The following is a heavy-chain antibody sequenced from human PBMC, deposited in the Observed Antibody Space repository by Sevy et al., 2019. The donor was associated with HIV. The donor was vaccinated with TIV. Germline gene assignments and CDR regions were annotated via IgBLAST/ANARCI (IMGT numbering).Heavy chain of an antibody. CDR2: ISGSGGSGDKT. CDR3: ARKYDSSGYFDY. V-gene: IGHV3-23*01. J-gene: IGHJ4*02. D-gene: IGHD3-22*01. Sequence: GGFLRLSCAASGFTFSSYAMNWVRQAPGKGLEWVSGISGSGGSGDKTNYADSVKGRFTISRDASKNSLYLQLNSLRAEDTAIYYCARKYDSSGYFDYWGQGTLVTVSS. CDR1: GFTFSSYA.